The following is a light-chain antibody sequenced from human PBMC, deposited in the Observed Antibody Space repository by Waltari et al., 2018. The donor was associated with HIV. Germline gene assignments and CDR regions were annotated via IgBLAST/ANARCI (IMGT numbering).Light chain of an antibody. Sequence: QSVLTQPPSASGTPGQRVSISCSGSSSNIGSNYVYWYQQLPGTAPKLLMYRNDGRPSGVPDRFSGSKSCTSASLAISGLRSEDEADYYCAAWDDSLSAWVFGGGTKLTVL. CDR3: AAWDDSLSAWV. CDR1: SSNIGSNY. CDR2: RND. V-gene: IGLV1-47*01. J-gene: IGLJ3*02.